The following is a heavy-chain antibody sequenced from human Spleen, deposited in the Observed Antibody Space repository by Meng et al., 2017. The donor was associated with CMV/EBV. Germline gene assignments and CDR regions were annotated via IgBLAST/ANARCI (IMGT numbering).Heavy chain of an antibody. CDR1: RLSFSSYG. V-gene: IGHV3-23*03. Sequence: GESLKISCAASRLSFSSYGMSWVRQAPGKGLEWVSVIYSGGGNTDYADSVKGRFTISRDNSKNTVDMEMNSLRVEDTAVYYCAKARTGGSGYYYYYGLDVWGQGTTVTVSS. CDR2: IYSGGGNT. D-gene: IGHD3-16*01. J-gene: IGHJ6*02. CDR3: AKARTGGSGYYYYYGLDV.